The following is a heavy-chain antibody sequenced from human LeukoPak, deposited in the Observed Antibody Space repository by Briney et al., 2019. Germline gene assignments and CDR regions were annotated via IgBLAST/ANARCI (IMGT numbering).Heavy chain of an antibody. CDR2: IKQDGSEK. V-gene: IGHV3-7*01. J-gene: IGHJ3*02. Sequence: GGSLRLSCAASGFTFSSYWMSWVRQAPGKGLEWVANIKQDGSEKYYVDSVKGRFTISRDNAKNSLYPQMNSLRAEDTAVYYCARSGYYAQWAFDIWGQGTMVTVSS. CDR3: ARSGYYAQWAFDI. CDR1: GFTFSSYW. D-gene: IGHD3-22*01.